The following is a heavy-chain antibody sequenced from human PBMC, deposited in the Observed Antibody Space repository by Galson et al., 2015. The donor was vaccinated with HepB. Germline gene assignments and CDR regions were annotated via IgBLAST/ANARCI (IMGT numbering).Heavy chain of an antibody. J-gene: IGHJ5*02. CDR1: GFMFSSYW. V-gene: IGHV3-7*03. D-gene: IGHD2-21*01. CDR2: IKQDGDEK. Sequence: SLRLSCAASGFMFSSYWMSWVRQAPGKGLEWVASIKQDGDEKYYVDSVKGRFTISRVNANNSLHLQLNSLRAEDTAVFYCARMIEPTLDGFDLWGQGTLVTVSS. CDR3: ARMIEPTLDGFDL.